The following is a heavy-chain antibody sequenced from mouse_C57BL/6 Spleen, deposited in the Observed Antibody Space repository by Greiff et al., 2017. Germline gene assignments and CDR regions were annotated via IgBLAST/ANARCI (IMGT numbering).Heavy chain of an antibody. CDR3: DRGDYYGRSYAMDY. CDR2: ISDGGSYT. Sequence: EVQRVESGGGLVKPGGSLKLSCAASGFTFSGYAMPWVRQTPEKRLEWVATISDGGSYTDYPDNVKGRFTISRDNAKNHLYLQLSHLKSEDTDMSYCDRGDYYGRSYAMDYWGQGTSVTVSS. CDR1: GFTFSGYA. J-gene: IGHJ4*01. D-gene: IGHD1-1*01. V-gene: IGHV5-4*01.